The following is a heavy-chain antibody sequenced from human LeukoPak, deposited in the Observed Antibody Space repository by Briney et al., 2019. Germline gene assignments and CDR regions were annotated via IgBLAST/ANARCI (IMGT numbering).Heavy chain of an antibody. CDR3: ARGRYFDWLLYDGMDV. V-gene: IGHV3-74*01. CDR1: GFTFSSYW. D-gene: IGHD3-9*01. J-gene: IGHJ6*02. CDR2: INSDGSST. Sequence: PGGSLRLSCAASGFTFSSYWMHWVRQAPGKGLVWVSRINSDGSSTSYADSVKGRFTISRDNAKNTLYLQMSSLRAEDTAVYYCARGRYFDWLLYDGMDVWGQGTTVTVSS.